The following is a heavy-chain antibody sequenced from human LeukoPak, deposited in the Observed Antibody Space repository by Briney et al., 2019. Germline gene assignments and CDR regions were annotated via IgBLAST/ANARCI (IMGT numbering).Heavy chain of an antibody. J-gene: IGHJ4*02. CDR1: GGSFSGYY. D-gene: IGHD3-10*01. CDR3: ARRGNREIFYYGSGSYHRYFDY. CDR2: INHSGST. V-gene: IGHV4-34*01. Sequence: PSETLSLTCAVYGGSFSGYYWSWIRQPPGKGLEWIGEINHSGSTNYNPSLKSRVTISVDTSKNQLSLKLSSVTAADTAVYYCARRGNREIFYYGSGSYHRYFDYWGQGTLVTVSS.